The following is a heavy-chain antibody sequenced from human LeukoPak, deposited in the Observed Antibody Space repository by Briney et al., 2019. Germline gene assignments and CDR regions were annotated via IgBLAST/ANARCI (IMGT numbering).Heavy chain of an antibody. CDR3: ARKDGDF. V-gene: IGHV4-4*07. CDR2: IYTSGTI. CDR1: GVSISAHF. J-gene: IGHJ4*02. Sequence: PSETLSLTCTVSGVSISAHFWTWIRQPAGKGLEWIGRIYTSGTINYNPSLESRLTMSLDTSKNQISLRLSSVTAADTGVYYCARKDGDFWGQGTLVTVSS.